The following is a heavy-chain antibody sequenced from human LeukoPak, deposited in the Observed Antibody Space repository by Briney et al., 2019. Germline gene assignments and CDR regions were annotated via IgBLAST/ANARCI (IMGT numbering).Heavy chain of an antibody. D-gene: IGHD3-16*01. V-gene: IGHV3-21*01. CDR1: GFSFSNAY. CDR2: ISSSSSYI. CDR3: ARGGRDTIHGY. Sequence: GGSLRLSCAASGFSFSNAYMSWVRQAPGKGLEWVSSISSSSSYIYYADSVKGRFTISRDNAKNSLYLQMNSLRAEDTAVYYCARGGRDTIHGYWGQGTLVTVSS. J-gene: IGHJ4*02.